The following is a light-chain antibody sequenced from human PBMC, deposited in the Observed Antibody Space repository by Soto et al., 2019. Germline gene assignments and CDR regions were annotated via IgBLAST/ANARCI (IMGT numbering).Light chain of an antibody. J-gene: IGKJ1*01. Sequence: EIVFTQSPGTLSLSPGERATLSCRASQSVGSYLAWYQQKPGQAPRLLIYGASSRATGIPDRFSGSGSGTDFTLTISRLEPEDFAVYYCQHYAGSPWTFGQGTKVDIK. CDR1: QSVGSY. CDR2: GAS. CDR3: QHYAGSPWT. V-gene: IGKV3-20*01.